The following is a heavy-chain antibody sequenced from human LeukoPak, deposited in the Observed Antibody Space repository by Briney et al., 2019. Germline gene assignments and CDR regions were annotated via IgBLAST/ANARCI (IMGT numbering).Heavy chain of an antibody. J-gene: IGHJ6*03. Sequence: PGGSLRLSCAASGFTFVSYNMNWVRQAPGKGLEWVAYISSSSSLIYYAGSVKGRFTVSRDSAKRSLYLQMNSLRAEDTAVYYCARDGGSSSYYYYYYYMDVWGKGTTVTVSS. CDR1: GFTFVSYN. V-gene: IGHV3-48*01. CDR2: ISSSSSLI. CDR3: ARDGGSSSYYYYYYYMDV. D-gene: IGHD6-6*01.